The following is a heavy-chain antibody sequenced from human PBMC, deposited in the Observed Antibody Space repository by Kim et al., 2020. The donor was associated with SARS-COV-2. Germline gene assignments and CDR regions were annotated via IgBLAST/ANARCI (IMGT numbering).Heavy chain of an antibody. V-gene: IGHV3-33*05. CDR1: GFTFSSYG. J-gene: IGHJ4*02. CDR3: ARVWGYSGYGYFDY. D-gene: IGHD5-12*01. Sequence: GGSLRLSCAASGFTFSSYGMLWVRQAPGKGLEWVAVISYAGSNKYYADSVKGRFTISRDNSKNTLYLQMNSLRAEDTAVYYCARVWGYSGYGYFDYWGQGTLVTVSS. CDR2: ISYAGSNK.